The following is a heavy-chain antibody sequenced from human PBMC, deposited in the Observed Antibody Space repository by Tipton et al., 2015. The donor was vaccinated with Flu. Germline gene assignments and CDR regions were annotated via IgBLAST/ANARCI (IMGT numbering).Heavy chain of an antibody. CDR3: TRQLEAATRSSS. D-gene: IGHD1-1*01. CDR2: VYYTGST. CDR1: GGSIRGYY. J-gene: IGHJ4*02. V-gene: IGHV4-59*01. Sequence: GLVKPSETLSLTCTVSGGSIRGYYWNWIRQFPGKGLEWIGFVYYTGSTNYKSSLKSRVTISTDTSTNQVSLKMNSVIAADTAVYYCTRQLEAATRSSSWGQGTLVTVSS.